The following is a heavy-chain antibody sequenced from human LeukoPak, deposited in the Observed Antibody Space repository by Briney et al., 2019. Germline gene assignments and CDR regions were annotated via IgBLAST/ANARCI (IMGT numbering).Heavy chain of an antibody. Sequence: QPGRSLRLSCAASGFTFSSYGLHWVRQAPGKGLEWVAVIANDGKDKKYADSVKGRFSISRDNSKSTLYLQMNSLRAEDAGVYYCAKDQQVVAAAYYFDSWGQGTLVTVPS. CDR1: GFTFSSYG. V-gene: IGHV3-30*18. J-gene: IGHJ4*02. D-gene: IGHD2-2*01. CDR3: AKDQQVVAAAYYFDS. CDR2: IANDGKDK.